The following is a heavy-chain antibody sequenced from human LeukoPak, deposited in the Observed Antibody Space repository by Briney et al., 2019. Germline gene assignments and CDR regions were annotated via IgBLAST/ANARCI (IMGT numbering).Heavy chain of an antibody. D-gene: IGHD2-15*01. CDR1: GYTFTNNH. Sequence: ASVKVSCKASGYTFTNNHIHWVRQAPGQGLEWMGIINPSTGSTTYAQKFQDRVTMTTDMSTSTVHMELSSLRSEDTAVYHCARGLCSGGNRYPYFDSWGQGTLVTVSS. CDR2: INPSTGST. CDR3: ARGLCSGGNRYPYFDS. V-gene: IGHV1-46*01. J-gene: IGHJ4*02.